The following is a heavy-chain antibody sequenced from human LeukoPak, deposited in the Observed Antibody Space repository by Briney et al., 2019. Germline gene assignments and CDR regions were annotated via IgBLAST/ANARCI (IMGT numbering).Heavy chain of an antibody. CDR1: GGSFSGYY. CDR2: INHSGST. Sequence: TSETLSLTCAVYGGSFSGYYWSWIRQPPGKGLEWIGEINHSGSTNYNPSLESRVTISVDTSKNQFSLKLSSVTAADTAVYYCATGGLNDYWGQGTLVTVSS. J-gene: IGHJ4*02. D-gene: IGHD4-23*01. V-gene: IGHV4-34*01. CDR3: ATGGLNDY.